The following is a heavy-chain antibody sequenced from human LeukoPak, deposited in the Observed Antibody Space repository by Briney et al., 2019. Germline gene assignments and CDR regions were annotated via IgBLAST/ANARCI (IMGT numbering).Heavy chain of an antibody. CDR2: IYSGGST. CDR3: ARDSGYGDYSGAFDI. J-gene: IGHJ3*02. D-gene: IGHD4-17*01. CDR1: GLTVSSNY. Sequence: PGGSLRLSCAAPGLTVSSNYMSWVRQAPGKGLEWVSVIYSGGSTYYADSVKGRFTISRDNSKNTLYLQMNSLRAEDTAVYYCARDSGYGDYSGAFDIWGQGTMVTVSS. V-gene: IGHV3-66*01.